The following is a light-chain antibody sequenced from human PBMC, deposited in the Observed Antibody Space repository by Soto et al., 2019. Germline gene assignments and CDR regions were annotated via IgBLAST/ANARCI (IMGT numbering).Light chain of an antibody. CDR3: QQYHNWPSYT. CDR2: GAS. V-gene: IGKV3-15*01. Sequence: EIVMTQSPATLSVSPRERATLSCRASQSISSNLAWYQQKPGQAPRLLIYGASTRATGIPARFSGSGSGTEFTLTISSLRSEDFAVYYCQQYHNWPSYTFGQGTKLEIK. CDR1: QSISSN. J-gene: IGKJ2*01.